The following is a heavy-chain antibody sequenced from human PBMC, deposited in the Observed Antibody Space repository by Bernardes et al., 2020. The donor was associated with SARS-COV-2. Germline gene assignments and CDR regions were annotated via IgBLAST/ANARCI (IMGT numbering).Heavy chain of an antibody. D-gene: IGHD4-17*01. CDR3: ARTGDSFGDYEDFDH. Sequence: ASVKVSCRASGYAFTTYGVSWVRQAPGQGLEWMGSLGLYSGTTDYAQKFQDRLTVTADTSTNTAYMELRSLRLDDTATYYCARTGDSFGDYEDFDHWGQGSLVTVSS. CDR1: GYAFTTYG. J-gene: IGHJ4*02. V-gene: IGHV1-18*04. CDR2: LGLYSGTT.